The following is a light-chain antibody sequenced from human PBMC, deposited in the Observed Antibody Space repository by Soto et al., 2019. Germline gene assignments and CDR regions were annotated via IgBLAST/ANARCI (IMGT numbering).Light chain of an antibody. J-gene: IGLJ1*01. CDR3: ISYTSSSPYV. CDR2: DVS. CDR1: SRDVGGYNY. Sequence: SVLTQPASGSGSPGHTITISCTGTSRDVGGYNYVSWYQHHPGKAPKLIIFDVSNRPSGISNRFSGSKSGNTASLTISGLQAEDEADYYCISYTSSSPYVFGTGTKVTVL. V-gene: IGLV2-14*03.